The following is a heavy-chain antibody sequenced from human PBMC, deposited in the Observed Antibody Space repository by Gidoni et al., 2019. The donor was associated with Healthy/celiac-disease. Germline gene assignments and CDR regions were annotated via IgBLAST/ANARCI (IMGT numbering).Heavy chain of an antibody. V-gene: IGHV3-64D*08. CDR1: GFTFSSYA. CDR3: VKDTRGIAAAGGDY. CDR2: ISSNGGST. Sequence: EVQLVEPGGGLVQPGGSLRLSCSASGFTFSSYAMHWVRQAPGKGLEYVSAISSNGGSTYYADSVKSRFTISRDNSKNTLYLQMSSLRAEDTAVYYCVKDTRGIAAAGGDYWGQGTLVTVSS. J-gene: IGHJ4*02. D-gene: IGHD6-13*01.